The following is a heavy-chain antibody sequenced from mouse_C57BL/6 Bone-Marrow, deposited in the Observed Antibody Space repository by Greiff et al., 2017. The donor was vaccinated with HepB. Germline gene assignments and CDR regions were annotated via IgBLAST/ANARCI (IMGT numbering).Heavy chain of an antibody. J-gene: IGHJ1*03. CDR2: IYPGDGDT. CDR1: GYAFSSYW. Sequence: QVQLQQSGAELVKPGASVKISCKASGYAFSSYWMNWVKQRPGKGLEWIGQIYPGDGDTNYNGKFKGKATLTADKSSSTAYMQLSSLTSEDSAVYFCARRWLRRDWYFDVWGTGTTVTVSS. V-gene: IGHV1-80*01. CDR3: ARRWLRRDWYFDV. D-gene: IGHD2-2*01.